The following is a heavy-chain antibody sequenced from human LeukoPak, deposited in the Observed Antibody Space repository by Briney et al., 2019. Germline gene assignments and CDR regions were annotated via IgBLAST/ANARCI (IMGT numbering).Heavy chain of an antibody. J-gene: IGHJ5*02. D-gene: IGHD3-22*01. CDR2: INHSGST. CDR3: ARASSYDSVTRYDPAWFGP. CDR1: GGSLSGFY. Sequence: SETLSLTCAVYGGSLSGFYWSWIRQPPGKGLEWIGEINHSGSTNYNPSLKSRVTMSMDTSKKQLSLRVTSVTAAGTAVYYCARASSYDSVTRYDPAWFGPWGQGTLATVSS. V-gene: IGHV4-34*01.